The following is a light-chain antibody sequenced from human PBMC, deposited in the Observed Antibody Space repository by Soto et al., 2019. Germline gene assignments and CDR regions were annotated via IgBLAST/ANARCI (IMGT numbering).Light chain of an antibody. V-gene: IGKV3-15*01. Sequence: EIVMTQSPATLSVSPGERVILSCRASESISRNLAWYQQKPGQAPRLLIYGASSRDTGVPARFSGGGSGTELTLTISSLQSEDSAVYFCQQYMNWPPLTFGPGTKVDV. CDR1: ESISRN. J-gene: IGKJ3*01. CDR2: GAS. CDR3: QQYMNWPPLT.